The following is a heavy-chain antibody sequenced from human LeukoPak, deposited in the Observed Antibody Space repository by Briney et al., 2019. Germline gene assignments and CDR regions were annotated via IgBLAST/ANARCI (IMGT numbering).Heavy chain of an antibody. CDR3: AKDITMVRGVIGYFDY. Sequence: GGSLRLSCAASGFTFSSYAMSWVRQAPGKGLEWVSAISGSGGSTYYADSVKGRFTISRDNSKNTLYLQMNSLRAEGTAVYYCAKDITMVRGVIGYFDYWGQGTLVAVSS. CDR1: GFTFSSYA. CDR2: ISGSGGST. V-gene: IGHV3-23*01. J-gene: IGHJ4*02. D-gene: IGHD3-10*01.